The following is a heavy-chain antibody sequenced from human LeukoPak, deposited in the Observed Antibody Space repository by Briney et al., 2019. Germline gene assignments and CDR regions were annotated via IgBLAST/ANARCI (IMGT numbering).Heavy chain of an antibody. CDR2: INLDGRGT. V-gene: IGHV3-74*01. CDR3: ARDERGNWNDTPRY. J-gene: IGHJ4*02. Sequence: GGSLRLSCSASGFQFSSFWMHWVRQAPGKGLVWVSRINLDGRGTTYADSVKGRFTISRDNAKNTLYLQMNSLRDDDTAIYYCARDERGNWNDTPRYWGQGTLVTVSS. D-gene: IGHD1-1*01. CDR1: GFQFSSFW.